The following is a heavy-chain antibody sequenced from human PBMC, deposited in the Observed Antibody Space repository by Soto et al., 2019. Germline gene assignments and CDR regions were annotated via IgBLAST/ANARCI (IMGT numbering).Heavy chain of an antibody. CDR3: ARDWSSGYYYYYGMDV. CDR1: GGTFSSYA. CDR2: IIPIFGTA. J-gene: IGHJ6*02. Sequence: SVKVSCKASGGTFSSYAISWVRQAPGQGLEWMGGIIPIFGTANYAQKFQGRVTITADESTSTAYMELSSLRSEDTAVYYCARDWSSGYYYYYGMDVWGQGTTDTVSS. V-gene: IGHV1-69*13. D-gene: IGHD3-22*01.